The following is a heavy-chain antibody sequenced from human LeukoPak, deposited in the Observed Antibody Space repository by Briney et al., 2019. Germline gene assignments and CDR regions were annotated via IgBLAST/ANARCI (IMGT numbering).Heavy chain of an antibody. CDR3: ARDSSEWLLSGGETYFDY. Sequence: GGSLRLSCAASGFTFSSYAMHWVRQAPGKGLEWVAVISYDGSNKYYADSVKGRFTISRDNSKNTLYLQMNSLRAENTAVYYCARDSSEWLLSGGETYFDYWGQGTLVTVSS. CDR1: GFTFSSYA. J-gene: IGHJ4*02. D-gene: IGHD3-3*01. CDR2: ISYDGSNK. V-gene: IGHV3-30-3*01.